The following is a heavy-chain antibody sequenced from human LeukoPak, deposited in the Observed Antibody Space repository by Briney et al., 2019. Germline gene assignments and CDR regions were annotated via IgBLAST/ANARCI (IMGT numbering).Heavy chain of an antibody. J-gene: IGHJ4*02. CDR3: ARYIVGTMEDY. CDR1: GGSFTSSTSY. Sequence: SETLSLTCTVSGGSFTSSTSYWGWIRQPPGQGLEWIGYIYYSGTTSYNPSLKSRVTMSVDTSKNQFSLKLSAVTAADTAVYYCARYIVGTMEDYWGQGTLVTVSS. CDR2: IYYSGTT. V-gene: IGHV4-39*01. D-gene: IGHD5-12*01.